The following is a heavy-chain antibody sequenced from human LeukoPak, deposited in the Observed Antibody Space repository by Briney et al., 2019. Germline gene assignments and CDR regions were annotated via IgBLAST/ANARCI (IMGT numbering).Heavy chain of an antibody. CDR3: TTWVGAHFDF. J-gene: IGHJ4*02. V-gene: IGHV3-23*01. Sequence: GESLRLSCAAFGFTFSNYAMHWVRQAPGKGLEWVSTIDGPTFRTHYADSVMGRFTISRDNSKNTLYLQMNSLRAEDAAVYFCTTWVGAHFDFWGQGTLVTVSS. CDR1: GFTFSNYA. CDR2: IDGPTFRT. D-gene: IGHD1-26*01.